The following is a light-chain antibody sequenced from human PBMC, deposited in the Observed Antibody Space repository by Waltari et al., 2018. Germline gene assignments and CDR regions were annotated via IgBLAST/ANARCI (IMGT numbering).Light chain of an antibody. CDR2: YDS. CDR1: NIGSKS. V-gene: IGLV3-21*04. CDR3: LVWHSTTDHHGV. J-gene: IGLJ2*01. Sequence: SYVVTQSPSVSVAPGETARITCGGDNIGSKSVHWYQQKPGPGPVLVIPYDSDRPSGIPERFSGSNSGNTATLTISWVEADDEADYYCLVWHSTTDHHGVFGGGTKLTVL.